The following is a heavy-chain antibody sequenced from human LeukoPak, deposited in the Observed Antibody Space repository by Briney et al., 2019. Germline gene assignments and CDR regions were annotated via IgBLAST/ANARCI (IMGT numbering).Heavy chain of an antibody. J-gene: IGHJ4*02. CDR2: ISSSGGII. CDR1: GXTFSSYE. Sequence: PGGSLRLSCAASGXTFSSYEMSWVRQAPGKGLEWVSYISSSGGIIYYADSVKGRFTISRDNAKNSLYLQMNSLRAEDTAVYYCARESDYGDFFFDYWGQGTLVTVSS. V-gene: IGHV3-48*03. CDR3: ARESDYGDFFFDY. D-gene: IGHD4-17*01.